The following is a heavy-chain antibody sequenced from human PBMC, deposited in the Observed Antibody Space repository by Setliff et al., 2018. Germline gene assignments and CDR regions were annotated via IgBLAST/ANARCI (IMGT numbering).Heavy chain of an antibody. Sequence: PGGSLRLSCAASGFTFSIYWMTWVRQAPGKGLEWVANIKQGGSDQFYVESVKGRFTISRDNAKNSLFLQMNSLRVEDTAVYYCARDVFDFRTGQAGPWGQGTLVTVSS. CDR3: ARDVFDFRTGQAGP. CDR1: GFTFSIYW. V-gene: IGHV3-7*01. D-gene: IGHD3-3*01. J-gene: IGHJ5*02. CDR2: IKQGGSDQ.